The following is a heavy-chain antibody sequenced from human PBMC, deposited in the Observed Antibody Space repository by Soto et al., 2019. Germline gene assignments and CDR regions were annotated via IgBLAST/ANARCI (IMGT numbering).Heavy chain of an antibody. CDR2: ISGRGLTT. CDR3: AKEGATSLYYFDY. CDR1: GFTISSYA. V-gene: IGHV3-23*01. Sequence: EVQLLESGGGLAQPGGSLGLSCAASGFTISSYAMSWVRQAPGKGLEWVSTISGRGLTTYLADSVKGRFTISRGNAKSTLHLQMTSMRAEDTAVYYCAKEGATSLYYFDYWGQGTLVSVSS. D-gene: IGHD5-12*01. J-gene: IGHJ4*02.